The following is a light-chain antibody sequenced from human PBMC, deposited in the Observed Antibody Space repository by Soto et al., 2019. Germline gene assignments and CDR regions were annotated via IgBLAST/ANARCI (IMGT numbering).Light chain of an antibody. CDR2: LNSDGSH. J-gene: IGLJ2*01. Sequence: QSVLTQSPSASASLGASGKLTCTLSSGHSSYAIAWHQQQPEKGPRYLMKLNSDGSHSKGDGIPDRFSGSSSGAERYLTVSSLQSEDEADYYCQTWGTDIVFGGGTKLTVL. V-gene: IGLV4-69*01. CDR3: QTWGTDIV. CDR1: SGHSSYA.